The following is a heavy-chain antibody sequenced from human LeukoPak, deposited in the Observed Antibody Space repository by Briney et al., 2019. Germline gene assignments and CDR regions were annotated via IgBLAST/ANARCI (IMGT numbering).Heavy chain of an antibody. CDR1: GGPFCGYY. CDR3: ALLITVIGVSAFDI. CDR2: INHSGIT. V-gene: IGHV4-34*01. J-gene: IGHJ3*02. D-gene: IGHD3-22*01. Sequence: PSDTLSLTCAVYGGPFCGYYGRWIRQPPGKGRECIGEINHSGITNYNASLKSRVTISVDTSKNQFSLKLSSVTAADTAVYYCALLITVIGVSAFDIWGQGTMVTVSS.